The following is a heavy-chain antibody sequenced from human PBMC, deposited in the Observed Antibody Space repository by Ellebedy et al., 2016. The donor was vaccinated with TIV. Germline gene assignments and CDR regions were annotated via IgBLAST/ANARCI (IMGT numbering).Heavy chain of an antibody. J-gene: IGHJ3*01. Sequence: GESLKISCAASGFTFRDFSIHWVRQAPGKGLEWVSLINRDGSATFYADTLKGRFTVSRDNMKESLCLQMDSLTTEDTALYYCAKEVRGTKWVPFDAWGQGTMVTVSA. CDR2: INRDGSAT. CDR3: AKEVRGTKWVPFDA. CDR1: GFTFRDFS. D-gene: IGHD1-26*01. V-gene: IGHV3-43*01.